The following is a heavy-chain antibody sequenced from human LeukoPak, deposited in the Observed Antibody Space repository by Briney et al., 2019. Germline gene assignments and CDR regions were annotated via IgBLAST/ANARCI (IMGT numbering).Heavy chain of an antibody. CDR3: ARSRGRIAAAASDY. D-gene: IGHD6-13*01. V-gene: IGHV3-21*01. CDR1: GFTFNTYS. J-gene: IGHJ4*02. CDR2: ISSASTYI. Sequence: GGSLRLSCAASGFTFNTYSMNWVRQAPGKGLEWVSSISSASTYIYYADSVKGRFTIPRDNAENSLYLQMNSLRAEDTAVYYCARSRGRIAAAASDYWGQGTLVTVSS.